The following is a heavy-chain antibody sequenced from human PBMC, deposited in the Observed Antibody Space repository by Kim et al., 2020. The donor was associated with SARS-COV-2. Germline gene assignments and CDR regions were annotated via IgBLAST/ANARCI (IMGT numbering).Heavy chain of an antibody. CDR2: VSCSGDGT. Sequence: GGSLRLSCAASGFTFSSYAMSWVRQAPGKGLEWVSGVSCSGDGTYYADSVKDRFTVSRDNFKNTLYLQMNSLRAEDTAIYYCAKEKRGYGTYKYWGQGT. CDR1: GFTFSSYA. CDR3: AKEKRGYGTYKY. V-gene: IGHV3-23*01. D-gene: IGHD5-18*01. J-gene: IGHJ4*02.